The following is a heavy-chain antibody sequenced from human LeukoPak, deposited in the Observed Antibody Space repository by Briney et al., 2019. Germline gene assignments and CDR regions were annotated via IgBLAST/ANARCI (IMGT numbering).Heavy chain of an antibody. V-gene: IGHV3-30*18. CDR2: ISYDGSNK. Sequence: GGSLRLSCAASGFTFSSYGMHWVRQAPGKGLEWVAVISYDGSNKYYADSVKGRFTISRDNSKNTLYLQINSLRAEDTAVYYCAKPRDGYNFLPLGYWGQGTLVTVSS. CDR3: AKPRDGYNFLPLGY. CDR1: GFTFSSYG. D-gene: IGHD5-24*01. J-gene: IGHJ4*01.